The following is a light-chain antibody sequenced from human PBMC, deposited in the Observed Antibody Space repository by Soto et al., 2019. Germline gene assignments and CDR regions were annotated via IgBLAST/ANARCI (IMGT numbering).Light chain of an antibody. CDR2: KAS. Sequence: DIQLTQSPSFLSASVGDRVTITCRASQGISSYLGWYQQKPGKAPKLLIYKASSLESGVPSRFSGSGSGTEFTLTISSLQPDDFATYYCQQYNSYSPTFGQGTKVDIK. CDR1: QGISSY. J-gene: IGKJ1*01. V-gene: IGKV1-5*03. CDR3: QQYNSYSPT.